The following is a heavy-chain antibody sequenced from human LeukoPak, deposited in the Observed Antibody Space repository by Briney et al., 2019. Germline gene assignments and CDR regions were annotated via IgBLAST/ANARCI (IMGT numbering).Heavy chain of an antibody. CDR1: GFTFSSYE. CDR3: AKGFKRWLQLGGDAFDI. V-gene: IGHV3-43D*03. D-gene: IGHD5-24*01. J-gene: IGHJ3*02. Sequence: PGGSLRLSCVASGFTFSSYEMNWVRQAPGKGLEWVSLISWDGGSTYYADSVKGRFTISRDNSKNSLYLQMNSLRAEDTALYYCAKGFKRWLQLGGDAFDIWGQGTMVTVSS. CDR2: ISWDGGST.